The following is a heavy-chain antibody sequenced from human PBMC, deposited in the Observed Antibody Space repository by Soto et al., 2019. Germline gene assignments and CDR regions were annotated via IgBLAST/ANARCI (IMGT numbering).Heavy chain of an antibody. D-gene: IGHD6-19*01. CDR2: ISDDGDNT. Sequence: GSLRLSCAASGFTFSTFAMSWVRQAPGKGLEWVSTISDDGDNTYYADSVKGRFTISRDNSKNTMYLQMNSLRAEDTAVYYCAKDEGSAVADYYYYYYMDVWGKGTTVTVSS. J-gene: IGHJ6*03. CDR3: AKDEGSAVADYYYYYYMDV. CDR1: GFTFSTFA. V-gene: IGHV3-23*01.